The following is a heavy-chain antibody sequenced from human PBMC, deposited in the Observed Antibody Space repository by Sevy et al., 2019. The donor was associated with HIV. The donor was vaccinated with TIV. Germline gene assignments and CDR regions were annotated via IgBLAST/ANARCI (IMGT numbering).Heavy chain of an antibody. CDR3: ASYYDFWSGYPPAQYYYGMDV. V-gene: IGHV3-11*04. J-gene: IGHJ6*02. D-gene: IGHD3-3*01. CDR1: GFTFSDYY. CDR2: ISSSGSTI. Sequence: GGSLRLSCAASGFTFSDYYMSWIRQAPGKGLEWVSYISSSGSTIYYADSAKGRFTISRDNAKNSLYLQMNSLRAEDTAVYYCASYYDFWSGYPPAQYYYGMDVWGQGTTVTVSS.